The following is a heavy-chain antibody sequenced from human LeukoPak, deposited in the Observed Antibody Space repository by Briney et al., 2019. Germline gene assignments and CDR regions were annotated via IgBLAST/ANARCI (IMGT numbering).Heavy chain of an antibody. V-gene: IGHV3-23*01. J-gene: IGHJ4*02. D-gene: IGHD5-12*01. CDR1: GFTFSSYA. Sequence: PGGSLRLSCSASGFTFSSYAMSWVRQAPGKGLEWVSAISGSGGSTYYADSVKGRFTISRDNAKNSLYLQMNSLRAEDTAVYYCARDWRDIVATTESDYWGQGTLVTVSS. CDR3: ARDWRDIVATTESDY. CDR2: ISGSGGST.